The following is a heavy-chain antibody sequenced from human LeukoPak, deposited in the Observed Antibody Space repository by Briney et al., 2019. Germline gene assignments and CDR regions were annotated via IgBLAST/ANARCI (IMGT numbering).Heavy chain of an antibody. Sequence: XXSXAXSGFXFSSXAMSWVRQAPGKGLEWVSAISGSGGSTYYADSVKGRFTISRDNSKNTLYLQMNSLRAEDTAVYYCAKDRYDSSGYYYRWGQGTLVTVSS. V-gene: IGHV3-23*01. D-gene: IGHD3-22*01. CDR2: ISGSGGST. J-gene: IGHJ4*02. CDR3: AKDRYDSSGYYYR. CDR1: GFXFSSXA.